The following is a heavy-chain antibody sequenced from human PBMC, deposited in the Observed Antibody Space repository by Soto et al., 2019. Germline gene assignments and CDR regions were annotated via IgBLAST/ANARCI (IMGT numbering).Heavy chain of an antibody. V-gene: IGHV3-23*01. Sequence: EVQLLESGGGLIQPGGSLRLSCAASGFTFSAYGMSWVRQAPGKRPEWLSAISGDGESTCYADSVKGRFTISRDNSTNTLNRQMNSLRAEDTAKYYCAKDKVYGGRASSIDYWGQGTRVTGSS. CDR2: ISGDGEST. J-gene: IGHJ4*02. D-gene: IGHD3-10*01. CDR3: AKDKVYGGRASSIDY. CDR1: GFTFSAYG.